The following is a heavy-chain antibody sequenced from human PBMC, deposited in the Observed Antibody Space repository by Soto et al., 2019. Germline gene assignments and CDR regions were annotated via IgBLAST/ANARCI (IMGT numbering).Heavy chain of an antibody. CDR2: IKQDGSEK. CDR3: ARDQMRLGRKNYYYYGMDV. D-gene: IGHD6-25*01. J-gene: IGHJ6*02. CDR1: GFTFSSYW. V-gene: IGHV3-7*05. Sequence: PGGSLRLSCAASGFTFSSYWMSWVRQAPGKGLEWVANIKQDGSEKYYVDSVKGRFTISRDNAKNSLYLQMNSLRAEDTAVYYCARDQMRLGRKNYYYYGMDVWGQGTTVTVSS.